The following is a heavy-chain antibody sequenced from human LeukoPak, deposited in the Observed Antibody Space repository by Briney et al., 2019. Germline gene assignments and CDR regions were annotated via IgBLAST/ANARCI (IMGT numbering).Heavy chain of an antibody. J-gene: IGHJ3*02. V-gene: IGHV3-48*01. D-gene: IGHD6-19*01. CDR2: ISSSSSTI. CDR1: GFTFSSYS. Sequence: PGGSLRLSCAASGFTFSSYSMNWVRQAPGKGLEWVSYISSSSSTIYYADSVKGRFTISRDNAKNSLYLQMNSLRAEDTAVYYCARVVAVAGRAFDIWGQGTMVTVSS. CDR3: ARVVAVAGRAFDI.